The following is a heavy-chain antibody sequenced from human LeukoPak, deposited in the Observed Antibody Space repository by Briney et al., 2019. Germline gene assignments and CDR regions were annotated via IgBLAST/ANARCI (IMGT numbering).Heavy chain of an antibody. CDR1: GFTFSSYA. V-gene: IGHV3-23*01. CDR3: ARGHYYDSSAFDH. CDR2: ISGSGGST. Sequence: GGSLRLSCAASGFTFSSYAMSWVRQAPGKGLEWVSAISGSGGSTYYADSVKGRFTISRDNSKTTLYLHMNTLRAEDTAIYYCARGHYYDSSAFDHWGQGALVTVSS. D-gene: IGHD3-22*01. J-gene: IGHJ4*02.